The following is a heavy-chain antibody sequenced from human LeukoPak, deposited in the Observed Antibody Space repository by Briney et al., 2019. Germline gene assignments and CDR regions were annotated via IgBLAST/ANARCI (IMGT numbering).Heavy chain of an antibody. CDR3: AREQTGTTGRYFDY. V-gene: IGHV1-2*06. CDR2: INPNSGGT. J-gene: IGHJ4*02. D-gene: IGHD1-7*01. Sequence: ASVTVSCKASGYTFTGYYMHWVRQAPGQGLEWMGRINPNSGGTNYAQKFQGRVTMTRDTSISTAYMELSRLRSDDTAVYYCAREQTGTTGRYFDYWGQGTLVTVSS. CDR1: GYTFTGYY.